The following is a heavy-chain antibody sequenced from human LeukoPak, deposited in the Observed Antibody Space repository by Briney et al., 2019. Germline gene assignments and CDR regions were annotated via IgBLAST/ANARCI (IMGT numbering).Heavy chain of an antibody. J-gene: IGHJ4*02. D-gene: IGHD3-22*01. V-gene: IGHV3-23*01. CDR2: ISSSGGST. CDR1: GFTFSSYA. Sequence: GGSLRLSCAASGFTFSSYAMSWVRQAPGKGLEWVSAISSSGGSTYYADSVKGRFTISRDNSKNTLYLQMNSLRAEDTAVYYCAKDALIYYYDSSGSFDYWGQGTLVTVSS. CDR3: AKDALIYYYDSSGSFDY.